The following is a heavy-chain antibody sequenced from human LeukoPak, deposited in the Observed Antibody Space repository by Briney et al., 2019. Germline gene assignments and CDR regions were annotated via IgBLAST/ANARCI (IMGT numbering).Heavy chain of an antibody. CDR2: IYHSGST. D-gene: IGHD3-16*02. CDR3: ARRTFGGVIAY. CDR1: GYSISSGYY. J-gene: IGHJ4*02. V-gene: IGHV4-38-2*02. Sequence: SETLSLTCTVSGYSISSGYYWGWIRQPPGKGLEWIGSIYHSGSTYYNPSLKSRATISVDTSKNQFSLRLSSVTAADTAVYYCARRTFGGVIAYWGQGTLVTVSS.